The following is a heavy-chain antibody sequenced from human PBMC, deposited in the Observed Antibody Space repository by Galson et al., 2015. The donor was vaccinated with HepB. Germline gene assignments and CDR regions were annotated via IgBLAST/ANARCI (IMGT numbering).Heavy chain of an antibody. CDR1: GGTFSSYA. V-gene: IGHV1-69*06. J-gene: IGHJ2*01. CDR3: ARGFYSSGWDWYFDL. Sequence: SVKVSCKASGGTFSSYAISWVRQAPGQGLEWMGGIIPIFGTANYAQKFQGRVTITADKSTSTAYMELSSLRSEDTAVYYCARGFYSSGWDWYFDLWGRGTLVTVSS. D-gene: IGHD6-19*01. CDR2: IIPIFGTA.